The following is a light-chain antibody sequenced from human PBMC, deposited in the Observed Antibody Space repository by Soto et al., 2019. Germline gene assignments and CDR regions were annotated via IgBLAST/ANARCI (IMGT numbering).Light chain of an antibody. Sequence: EVVLTQSPGTLSLSPGERATLSCRASQSVDRAYLAWYQQKPGQAPMLLIYGSSNRASDIPDRFSGSGSGTDFTLTISRLEPEDFAVYYCQQYSDSPPYTFGQGTKLEIK. V-gene: IGKV3-20*01. J-gene: IGKJ2*01. CDR3: QQYSDSPPYT. CDR2: GSS. CDR1: QSVDRAY.